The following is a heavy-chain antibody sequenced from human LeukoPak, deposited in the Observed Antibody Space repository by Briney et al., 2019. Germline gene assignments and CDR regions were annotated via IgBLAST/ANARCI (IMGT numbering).Heavy chain of an antibody. CDR3: ARDKGGLYYYGMDV. Sequence: GGSLRLSCAASGFTVSSNCMSWVRQAPGKGLEWVSVIYSGGSTYYADSVKGRFTISRDNSKNTLYLQMNSLRAEDTAVYYCARDKGGLYYYGMDVWGQGTTVTVSS. V-gene: IGHV3-53*01. CDR1: GFTVSSNC. CDR2: IYSGGST. D-gene: IGHD3-16*01. J-gene: IGHJ6*02.